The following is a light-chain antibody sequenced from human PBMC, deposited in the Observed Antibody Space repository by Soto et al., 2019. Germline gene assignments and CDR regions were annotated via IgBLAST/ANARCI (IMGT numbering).Light chain of an antibody. CDR3: SSYTSISSRV. J-gene: IGLJ1*01. V-gene: IGLV2-14*01. CDR2: EVS. CDR1: SSYVGGYIY. Sequence: QSVLTQPASVSGYPGQAITISCTGTSSYVGGYIYVSWYQQHPGKAPKLMLYEVSNRPSGVSNRFSGSKSGHPASLTISGLQAEDEDDYFCSSYTSISSRVFGTGTQLTVL.